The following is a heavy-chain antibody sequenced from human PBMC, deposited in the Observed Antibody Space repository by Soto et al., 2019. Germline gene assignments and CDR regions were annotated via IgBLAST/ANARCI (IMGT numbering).Heavy chain of an antibody. Sequence: EVQMVESGGGLVQPGGSLRLSCAASGFTFSSDWMYWVRQAPGKGLEWVANIKGDGSEKNYVDSVKGRFTISKDNAKNSLYLQMKSLIVDDPAVYYCASSLLRGQGTLVTVSS. J-gene: IGHJ4*02. CDR1: GFTFSSDW. CDR3: ASSLL. V-gene: IGHV3-7*01. CDR2: IKGDGSEK. D-gene: IGHD2-15*01.